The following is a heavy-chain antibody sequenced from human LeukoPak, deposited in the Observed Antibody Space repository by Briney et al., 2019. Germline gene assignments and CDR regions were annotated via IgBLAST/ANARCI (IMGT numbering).Heavy chain of an antibody. D-gene: IGHD6-13*01. CDR2: IYYSGST. V-gene: IGHV4-39*07. CDR1: GGSISSSSYY. Sequence: SETLSLTCTVPGGSISSSSYYWGWIRQPPGKGLEWIGSIYYSGSTYYNPALKSRVTISVETSKNEFSLKLRSVTAADTAVYYCARVTGYRIEDYFDYWGQGTLVTVSS. CDR3: ARVTGYRIEDYFDY. J-gene: IGHJ4*02.